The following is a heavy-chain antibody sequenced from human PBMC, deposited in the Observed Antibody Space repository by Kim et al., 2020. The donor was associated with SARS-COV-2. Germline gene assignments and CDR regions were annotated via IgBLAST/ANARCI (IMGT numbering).Heavy chain of an antibody. D-gene: IGHD3-10*01. J-gene: IGHJ6*02. Sequence: GGSLRLSCAVSGSTVTSEYIMWARQAPGKGLEWLAVMYSGGTTYYSDSVKGRFTISRDTSKNSLYLHMTRLRVVDDTAVYYCARVRVWSGELCGADVWGQGTTVTVSS. CDR1: GSTVTSEY. CDR2: MYSGGTT. V-gene: IGHV3-53*01. CDR3: ARVRVWSGELCGADV.